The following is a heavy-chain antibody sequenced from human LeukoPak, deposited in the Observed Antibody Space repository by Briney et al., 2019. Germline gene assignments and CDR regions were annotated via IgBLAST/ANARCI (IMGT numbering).Heavy chain of an antibody. CDR2: ISPDGSSA. D-gene: IGHD3-16*01. CDR3: ARVNVCPRCHFDY. CDR1: GFTFSSYW. Sequence: GSLRLSCAASGFTFSSYWMHWVGQAPGKGLVWVSRISPDGSSANYADTVKGRFTISRDNAKNTLYLQMNSLRAEDTAVYYCARVNVCPRCHFDYWGQGTLVTVSS. V-gene: IGHV3-74*01. J-gene: IGHJ4*02.